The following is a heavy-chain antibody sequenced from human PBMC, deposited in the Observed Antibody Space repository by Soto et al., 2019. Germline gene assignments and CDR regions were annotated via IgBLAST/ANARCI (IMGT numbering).Heavy chain of an antibody. CDR1: GFTFSSYS. J-gene: IGHJ3*02. CDR3: ARAHMIFGVRDAFDI. D-gene: IGHD3-3*01. V-gene: IGHV3-48*02. CDR2: ISSSSSTI. Sequence: GGSLRLSCAASGFTFSSYSMNWVRHAPGKGLEWVSYISSSSSTIYYADSVKGRFTISRDNAKNSLYLQMNSLRDEDTAVYYCARAHMIFGVRDAFDIWGQGTMVTVSS.